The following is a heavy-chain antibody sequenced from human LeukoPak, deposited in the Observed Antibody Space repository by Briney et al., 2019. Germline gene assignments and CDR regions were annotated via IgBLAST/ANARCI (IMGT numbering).Heavy chain of an antibody. CDR3: ASTSIIRGYDHDQYY. CDR2: IHSDGAT. J-gene: IGHJ4*02. CDR1: GFTVSSNY. Sequence: GGSLRLSCAASGFTVSSNYMSWVRQAPGKGLEWGSVIHSDGATHYADSVKGRFTISRDNSKNALYLQMNSLRAEDTAVYYCASTSIIRGYDHDQYYWGQGTLVTVSS. V-gene: IGHV3-53*01. D-gene: IGHD5-12*01.